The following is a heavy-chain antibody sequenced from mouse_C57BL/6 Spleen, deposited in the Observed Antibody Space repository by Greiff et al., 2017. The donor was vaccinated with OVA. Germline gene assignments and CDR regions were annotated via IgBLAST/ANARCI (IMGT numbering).Heavy chain of an antibody. CDR3: AREGILWGGYFDV. CDR1: GYAFSSSW. V-gene: IGHV1-82*01. D-gene: IGHD1-1*02. CDR2: IYPGDGDT. Sequence: QVQLQQSGPELVKPGASVKISCKASGYAFSSSWMNWVKQRPGKGLEWIGRIYPGDGDTNYNGKFKGKATLTADKSSSTAYMQLSSLTSEDSAVYFCAREGILWGGYFDVWGTGTTVTVSS. J-gene: IGHJ1*03.